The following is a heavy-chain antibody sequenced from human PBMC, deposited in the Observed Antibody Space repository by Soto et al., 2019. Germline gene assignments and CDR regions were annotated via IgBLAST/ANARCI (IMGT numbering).Heavy chain of an antibody. CDR1: GFTFSSYA. J-gene: IGHJ6*02. Sequence: GGSLRLSCAASGFTFSSYAMSWVRQAPGKGLEWVSAISGSGGSTYYADSVKGRFTISRDNSKNTLYLQMNSLRAEDTAVYYCATPRGLAAAGHIYGMDVWGQGTTVTVSS. D-gene: IGHD6-13*01. V-gene: IGHV3-23*01. CDR2: ISGSGGST. CDR3: ATPRGLAAAGHIYGMDV.